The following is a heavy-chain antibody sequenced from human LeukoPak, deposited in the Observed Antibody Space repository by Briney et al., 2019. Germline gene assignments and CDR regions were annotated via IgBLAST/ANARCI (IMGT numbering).Heavy chain of an antibody. CDR3: ARGGPRRLYDFASGAYLAY. Sequence: ASVKVSCKASGPSFTSYGISWVRQSPGQGLEWMGWISAYNGNTNYAQKLQGRVTMTTDTSTSTAYMELRSMRSDDTAVYYCARGGPRRLYDFASGAYLAYWGQGTLVTVSS. CDR1: GPSFTSYG. J-gene: IGHJ4*02. V-gene: IGHV1-18*01. D-gene: IGHD3-3*01. CDR2: ISAYNGNT.